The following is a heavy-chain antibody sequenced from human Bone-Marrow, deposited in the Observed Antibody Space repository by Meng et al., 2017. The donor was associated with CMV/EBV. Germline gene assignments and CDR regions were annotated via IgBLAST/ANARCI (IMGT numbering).Heavy chain of an antibody. J-gene: IGHJ6*02. CDR3: ARLPVTTRYYYYGMDV. CDR1: GGSISSSSYY. Sequence: SETLSLTCTVSGGSISSSSYYWRWIRQPPGKGLEWIGSIYYSGSTYYNPSLKSRVTISVDTSKNQFSLKLSSVTAADTAVYYCARLPVTTRYYYYGMDVWGQGTTVTVSS. CDR2: IYYSGST. V-gene: IGHV4-39*01. D-gene: IGHD4-11*01.